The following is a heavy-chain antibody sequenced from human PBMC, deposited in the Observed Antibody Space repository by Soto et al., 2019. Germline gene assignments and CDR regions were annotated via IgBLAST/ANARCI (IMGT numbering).Heavy chain of an antibody. D-gene: IGHD3-3*01. CDR1: GYSFTNYW. J-gene: IGHJ5*02. CDR3: ARSGRAIFGWFDP. V-gene: IGHV5-51*01. Sequence: GESLKISCNGSGYSFTNYWIGWVRQMPGKGLEWMGIIYPGDSDTRYSPSFQGQVTISADKSISTAFLQWSSLKASDTAMYYCARSGRAIFGWFDPWGQGTLVTVSS. CDR2: IYPGDSDT.